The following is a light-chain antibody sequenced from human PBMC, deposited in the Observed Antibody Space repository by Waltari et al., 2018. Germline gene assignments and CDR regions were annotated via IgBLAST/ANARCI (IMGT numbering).Light chain of an antibody. Sequence: EIVLTQSPGTLSLSPGERATLSCGAGQSVGRSLAWYQQKPGRAPRLLLYDASSRATGIPDRFSGSGFGTDFSLTISRLEPEDFAVYYCQHYVRLPVTFGQGTKVEIK. J-gene: IGKJ1*01. CDR3: QHYVRLPVT. CDR1: QSVGRS. V-gene: IGKV3-20*01. CDR2: DAS.